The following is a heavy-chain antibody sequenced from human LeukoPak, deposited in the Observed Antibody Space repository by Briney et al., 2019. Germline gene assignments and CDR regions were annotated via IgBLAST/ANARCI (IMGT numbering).Heavy chain of an antibody. CDR1: GGSISGYY. V-gene: IGHV4-59*08. D-gene: IGHD6-13*01. CDR3: ARHQYSSTWWHPFDF. Sequence: RPSETLSLTFTASGGSISGYYWSWIRKPPGKGLKWIRDVYYSGSTNSIPFLKSRVTVSVDTSRNQFSLRLSSVTAADTAVYYCARHQYSSTWWHPFDFWGQGTLVTVSS. J-gene: IGHJ4*02. CDR2: VYYSGST.